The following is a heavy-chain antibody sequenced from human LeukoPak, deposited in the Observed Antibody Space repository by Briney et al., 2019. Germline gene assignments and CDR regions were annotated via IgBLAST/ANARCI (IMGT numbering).Heavy chain of an antibody. CDR3: ARDTLDYFDY. CDR2: IYYSGST. V-gene: IGHV4-59*01. J-gene: IGHJ4*02. Sequence: SETLSLTCTVSGGSISSYYWSWIRQPPGRGLEWIGYIYYSGSTNYNPSLKSRVTISVDTSKNQFSLKLSSVTAADTAVYYCARDTLDYFDYWGQGTLVTVSS. CDR1: GGSISSYY.